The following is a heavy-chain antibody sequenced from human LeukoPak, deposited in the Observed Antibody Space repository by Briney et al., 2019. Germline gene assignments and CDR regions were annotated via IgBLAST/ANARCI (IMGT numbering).Heavy chain of an antibody. J-gene: IGHJ4*02. Sequence: GASVKVSCKASGYTFTSYGISWVRQAPGQGLEWMGWISPKNGHTNYAQRLQDKVIITTDTSTSTAYMELRSLRSDDTAVYYCARVNTYYYDSSGYPRYFDYWGQGTLVTVSS. CDR3: ARVNTYYYDSSGYPRYFDY. V-gene: IGHV1-18*01. CDR1: GYTFTSYG. CDR2: ISPKNGHT. D-gene: IGHD3-22*01.